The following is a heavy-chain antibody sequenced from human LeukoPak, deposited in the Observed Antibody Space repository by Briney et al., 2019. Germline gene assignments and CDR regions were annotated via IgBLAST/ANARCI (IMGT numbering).Heavy chain of an antibody. CDR1: GFTFSSYS. D-gene: IGHD5-18*01. CDR3: ARKDTAMVGHAFDI. V-gene: IGHV3-48*04. Sequence: PGGSLRLSCAASGFTFSSYSMNWVRQAPGKGLEWVSYISSSGSTIYYADSVKGRFTISRDNAKNSLYLQMNSLRAEDTAVYYCARKDTAMVGHAFDIWGQGTMVTVSS. CDR2: ISSSGSTI. J-gene: IGHJ3*02.